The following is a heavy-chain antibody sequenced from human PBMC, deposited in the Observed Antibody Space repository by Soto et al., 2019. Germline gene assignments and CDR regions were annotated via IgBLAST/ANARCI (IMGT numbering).Heavy chain of an antibody. V-gene: IGHV4-59*01. D-gene: IGHD5-18*01. J-gene: IGHJ4*02. Sequence: PXETLSLTCAVSGCSISSYYWSWIRQPPGKGLEWIGYIYYSGSTNYNPSLKSRVTISVDTSKNQFSLKLSSVTAADTAVYYCARGDTYFDYWGQGTLVTVSS. CDR2: IYYSGST. CDR3: ARGDTYFDY. CDR1: GCSISSYY.